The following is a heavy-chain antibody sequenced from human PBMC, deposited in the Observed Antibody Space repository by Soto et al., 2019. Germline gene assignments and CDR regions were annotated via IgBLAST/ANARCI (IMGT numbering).Heavy chain of an antibody. V-gene: IGHV3-23*01. CDR3: ATSEGYCTNGVCYTTAFDI. CDR1: GFXXXXYA. CDR2: ISGSGGST. D-gene: IGHD2-8*01. Sequence: EVQLLESGGGLVXPGGSXXLSCAASGFXXXXYAMSWVXQAPGKGLEWVSAISGSGGSTYYADSVKGRFTISRDNSKNTLYLQMNSLRAEDTAVYYCATSEGYCTNGVCYTTAFDIWGQGTMVTVSS. J-gene: IGHJ3*02.